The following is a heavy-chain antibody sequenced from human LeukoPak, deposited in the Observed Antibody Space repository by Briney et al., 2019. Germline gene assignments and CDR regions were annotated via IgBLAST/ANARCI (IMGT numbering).Heavy chain of an antibody. J-gene: IGHJ2*01. V-gene: IGHV3-33*01. CDR1: GFTFSSYG. CDR3: ARGAEEGYFDL. CDR2: IWYDGSNE. Sequence: GGSLRLSCAASGFTFSSYGMHWVRQAPGKGLEWVAVIWYDGSNEYYADSVKGRFTISRDNSKNTLYLQMNSLRAEDTAVYYCARGAEEGYFDLWGRGTLVTVSS.